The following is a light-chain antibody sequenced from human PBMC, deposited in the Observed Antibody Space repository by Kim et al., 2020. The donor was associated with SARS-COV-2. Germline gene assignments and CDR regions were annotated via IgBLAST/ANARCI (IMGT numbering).Light chain of an antibody. J-gene: IGKJ4*01. CDR1: QGINSY. CDR2: AAF. V-gene: IGKV1-9*01. Sequence: ASVGDRVTITCRASQGINSYLAWYQQKPGKAPKLLIYAAFTLQSGVPSRFSGSGSGADFTLTIDSLQPDDFATYYFQQFKSYPLTFGGGTKVDIK. CDR3: QQFKSYPLT.